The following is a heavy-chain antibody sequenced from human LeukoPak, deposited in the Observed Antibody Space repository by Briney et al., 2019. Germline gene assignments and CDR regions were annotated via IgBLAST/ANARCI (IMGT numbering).Heavy chain of an antibody. D-gene: IGHD6-13*01. CDR2: IYTSGST. CDR3: ARGIAAAGTFDS. Sequence: SETLSLTCTVSGASISSYYWSWIRQPAGKGLEWIGRIYTSGSTNYNPSLKSRVTMSVDTSKNQFSLKVNSVTAADTAVYYCARGIAAAGTFDSWGQGTLVTVSS. V-gene: IGHV4-4*07. J-gene: IGHJ4*02. CDR1: GASISSYY.